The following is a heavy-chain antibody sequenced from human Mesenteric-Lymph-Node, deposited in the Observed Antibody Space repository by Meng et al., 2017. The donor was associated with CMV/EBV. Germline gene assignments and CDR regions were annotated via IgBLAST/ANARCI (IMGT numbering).Heavy chain of an antibody. CDR3: ASRGRYCSGGSCYVAFDY. Sequence: SVKVSCKASGGKFRRYIFNWVRQAPGQGLEWMGGIIPMFGTADYVQKLQGRVTITTDESTSTAYMELSSLRSEDTAVYYCASRGRYCSGGSCYVAFDYWGQGTLVTVSS. CDR1: GGKFRRYI. V-gene: IGHV1-69*05. CDR2: IIPMFGTA. J-gene: IGHJ4*02. D-gene: IGHD2-15*01.